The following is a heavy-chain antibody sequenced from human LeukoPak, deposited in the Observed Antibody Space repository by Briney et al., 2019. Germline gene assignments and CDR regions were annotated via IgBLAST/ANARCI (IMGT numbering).Heavy chain of an antibody. J-gene: IGHJ4*01. D-gene: IGHD5-12*01. CDR3: TRHGYSGYDVDY. V-gene: IGHV3-73*01. CDR1: GFTFSGSA. Sequence: GGSLKLSCAASGFTFSGSAMHWVRQASGKGLEWVGRIRSKANSYATAYAASVKGRFTISRDDSKNTAYLQMNSLKTEDTAVYYCTRHGYSGYDVDYWGHGTLVTVSS. CDR2: IRSKANSYAT.